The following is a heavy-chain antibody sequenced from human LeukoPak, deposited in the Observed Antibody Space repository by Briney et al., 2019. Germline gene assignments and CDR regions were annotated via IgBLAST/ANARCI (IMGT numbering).Heavy chain of an antibody. J-gene: IGHJ4*02. CDR2: IYYSGST. D-gene: IGHD4-17*01. CDR1: GGSISSGGYY. V-gene: IGHV4-31*03. Sequence: PSETLSLTCTVSGGSISSGGYYWSWIRQHPGKGLEWIGYIYYSGSTYYKPSLKSRVTISVDTSKNQFSLKLSSVTAADTAVYYCARGDYGQSDYWGQGTLVTVSS. CDR3: ARGDYGQSDY.